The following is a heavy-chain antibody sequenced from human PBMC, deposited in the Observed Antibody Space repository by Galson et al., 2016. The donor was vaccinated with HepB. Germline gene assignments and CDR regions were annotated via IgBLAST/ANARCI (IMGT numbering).Heavy chain of an antibody. V-gene: IGHV3-30*18. Sequence: SLRLSCAASGIIFSSFGMHWVRQAPGKGLEWVAVISFDGSDQNYVGSVKGRFTIFRDNSKNTLYLQMNSLRPDDTAVYYCAKDLYVEAAGNVFDVWGRGTLVTVSS. CDR3: AKDLYVEAAGNVFDV. J-gene: IGHJ3*01. CDR2: ISFDGSDQ. D-gene: IGHD6-13*01. CDR1: GIIFSSFG.